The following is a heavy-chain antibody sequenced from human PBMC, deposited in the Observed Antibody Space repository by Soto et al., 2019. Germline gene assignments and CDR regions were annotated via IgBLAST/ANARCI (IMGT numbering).Heavy chain of an antibody. V-gene: IGHV2-5*01. CDR3: ARRYDPYYFDY. J-gene: IGHJ4*02. CDR2: IYWNDDK. D-gene: IGHD1-1*01. CDR1: GFSLTTSGVA. Sequence: QITLKESGPTLVKPTQTLTLTCMFSGFSLTTSGVAVGWIRQPPGKALEWLALIYWNDDKYYSPPLKSRLTITKDTPKNQVVLTMTNMDPVDTATYYCARRYDPYYFDYWGQGTLVTVSS.